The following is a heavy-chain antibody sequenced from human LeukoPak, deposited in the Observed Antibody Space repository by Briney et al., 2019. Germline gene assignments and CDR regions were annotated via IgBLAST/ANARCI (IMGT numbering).Heavy chain of an antibody. CDR1: GFTFSSYA. CDR3: AKRLVDSSGWWYFDY. D-gene: IGHD6-19*01. Sequence: PGGSLRLSCAAPGFTFSSYAMSWVRQAPGKGLEWVSAISGSGGSTYYADSVKGRFTISRDNSKNTLYLQMNSLRAEDTAVYYCAKRLVDSSGWWYFDYWGQGTLVTVSS. V-gene: IGHV3-23*01. CDR2: ISGSGGST. J-gene: IGHJ4*02.